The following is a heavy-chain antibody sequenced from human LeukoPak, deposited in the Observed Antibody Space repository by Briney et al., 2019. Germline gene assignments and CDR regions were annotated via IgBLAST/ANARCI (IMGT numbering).Heavy chain of an antibody. Sequence: GGSLRLSCAASRFTFSSYWMHWVRQAPGKGLVWVSRINSDGSSTSYADSVKGRFTISRDNAKNTLYLQMNSLRAEDTAVYYCARDGSAEYFQHWGQGTLVTVSS. CDR1: RFTFSSYW. CDR3: ARDGSAEYFQH. J-gene: IGHJ1*01. CDR2: INSDGSST. D-gene: IGHD1-26*01. V-gene: IGHV3-74*01.